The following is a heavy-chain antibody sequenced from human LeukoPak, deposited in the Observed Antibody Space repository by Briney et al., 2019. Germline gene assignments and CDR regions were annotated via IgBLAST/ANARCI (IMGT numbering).Heavy chain of an antibody. CDR3: ARTYYYDSSGYYFDY. J-gene: IGHJ4*02. D-gene: IGHD3-22*01. CDR1: GFSLSTSGMC. CDR2: IDWDDDK. V-gene: IGHV2-70*11. Sequence: SGPTLVNPTQTLTLTCTFSGFSLSTSGMCVSWIRQPPGKALEWLARIDWDDDKYYSTSQKTRLTISKDTSKNQVVLTMTNMDPVDTATYYCARTYYYDSSGYYFDYWGQGTLVTVSS.